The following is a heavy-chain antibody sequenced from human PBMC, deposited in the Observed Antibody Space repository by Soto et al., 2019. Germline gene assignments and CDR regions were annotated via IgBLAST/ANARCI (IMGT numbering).Heavy chain of an antibody. D-gene: IGHD5-12*01. J-gene: IGHJ6*02. V-gene: IGHV1-18*01. CDR1: GYTFTRSG. CDR2: ISSYNGDT. CDR3: AREGVAPYYYYGMDI. Sequence: QVQLVQSGAEVKKPGPSVKVSCKASGYTFTRSGSSWARQAPGQGPEWMGWISSYNGDTNYAQTFQGRVTMITDTSTSTAYMELRSLRSDDTAVYYCAREGVAPYYYYGMDIWGQGTPATVSS.